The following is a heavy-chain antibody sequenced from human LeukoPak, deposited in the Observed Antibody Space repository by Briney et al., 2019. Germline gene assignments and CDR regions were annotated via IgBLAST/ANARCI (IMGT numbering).Heavy chain of an antibody. J-gene: IGHJ3*02. Sequence: ASVKVSCKPSGYTFTNYYIHWVRQAPGQGLEWMGLINPGGGNTNYAQNFKGRVTMTRDTSASTVYMELSSLRPEDTAIYYCARIRDGYNDAYDIWGQGTVVTVPS. CDR1: GYTFTNYY. D-gene: IGHD5-24*01. CDR2: INPGGGNT. CDR3: ARIRDGYNDAYDI. V-gene: IGHV1-46*01.